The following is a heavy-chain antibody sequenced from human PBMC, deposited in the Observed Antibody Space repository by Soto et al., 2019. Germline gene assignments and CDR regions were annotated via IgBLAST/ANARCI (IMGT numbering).Heavy chain of an antibody. Sequence: QVQVVESGGGVVQPGRSLRLSCAASGFTFSRNAMHWVRQAPGTGLEWVGVISYDGSSEYYADSVKGRFTISRDNSKNTLYLQMNSLRAEDTAVYYCARDLSSSWSIYYSYYGIDVWGQGTTVTVSS. CDR2: ISYDGSSE. D-gene: IGHD6-13*01. V-gene: IGHV3-30-3*01. J-gene: IGHJ6*02. CDR1: GFTFSRNA. CDR3: ARDLSSSWSIYYSYYGIDV.